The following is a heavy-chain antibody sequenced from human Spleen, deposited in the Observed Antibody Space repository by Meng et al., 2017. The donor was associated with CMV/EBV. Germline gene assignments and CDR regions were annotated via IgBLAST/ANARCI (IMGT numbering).Heavy chain of an antibody. CDR3: ARVQSFGVVSSYYYGMDV. J-gene: IGHJ6*02. CDR1: GFTFDDYG. V-gene: IGHV3-20*04. D-gene: IGHD3-3*01. CDR2: INWNGGTT. Sequence: GESLKISCAASGFTFDDYGMTWVRQAPGKGLEWAAGINWNGGTTAFADSVEGRFTISRDNAKKSLYLQMNSLRADDTALYYCARVQSFGVVSSYYYGMDVWGQGTTVTVSS.